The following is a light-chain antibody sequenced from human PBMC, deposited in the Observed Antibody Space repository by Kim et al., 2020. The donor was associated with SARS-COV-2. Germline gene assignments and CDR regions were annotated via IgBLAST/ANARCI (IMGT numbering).Light chain of an antibody. CDR3: QQRSVWPLT. J-gene: IGKJ4*01. V-gene: IGKV3-11*01. CDR2: DTS. CDR1: HSVDTY. Sequence: EIVLTQSPDTVSLSPGERATLSCRASHSVDTYMAWYQQKPGQAPRLLIYDTSNRATGIPARFTGSGSGTDFTLTISGLESEDSAVYYCQQRSVWPLTFCGGTKVDIK.